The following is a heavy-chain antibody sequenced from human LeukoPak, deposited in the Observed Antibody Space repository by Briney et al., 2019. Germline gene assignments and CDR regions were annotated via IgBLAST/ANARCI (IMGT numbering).Heavy chain of an antibody. J-gene: IGHJ5*02. CDR1: GFTFSIYA. V-gene: IGHV3-23*01. CDR2: LSGSCGIT. D-gene: IGHD2-2*01. CDR3: AKDRIPPLVVPAAPPQLGWFDP. Sequence: GGSLRLSCAASGFTFSIYAMSWVRHAPGQGLEWVSALSGSCGITYYGDSVKGRFTLSRDNPKNTLYLQMNSLRAEDTAVYYCAKDRIPPLVVPAAPPQLGWFDPWGQGTLVTVSS.